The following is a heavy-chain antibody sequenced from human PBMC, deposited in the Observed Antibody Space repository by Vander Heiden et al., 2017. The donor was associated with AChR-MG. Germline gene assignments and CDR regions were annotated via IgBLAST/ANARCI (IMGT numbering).Heavy chain of an antibody. V-gene: IGHV3-53*01. CDR3: ARDFYSPHYYEY. CDR1: GFTVSSNY. D-gene: IGHD2-15*01. CDR2: IYSGGNT. J-gene: IGHJ4*02. Sequence: EVQLVESGGGLIQPGGSLRLSCAASGFTVSSNYMSWVRQAPGKGLEWVSVIYSGGNTYYADSVKGRFTISRDNSKNTLYLQMNSLRAEDTAVYYCARDFYSPHYYEYWGQGTLVTVSS.